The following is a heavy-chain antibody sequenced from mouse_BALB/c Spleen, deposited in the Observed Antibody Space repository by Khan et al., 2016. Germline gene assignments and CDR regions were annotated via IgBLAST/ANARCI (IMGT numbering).Heavy chain of an antibody. CDR2: INTYTGEP. Sequence: QIQLVQSGPELKKPGETVKISCKASGYTFTNYGMNWVKQAPGKGLKWMGWINTYTGEPTYADDFKGRFAFSLETSASTAYLQINNLKNEDTATYFCARRLRRGYAMDYWGQGTSVTVSS. V-gene: IGHV9-3-1*01. J-gene: IGHJ4*01. CDR1: GYTFTNYG. D-gene: IGHD2-4*01. CDR3: ARRLRRGYAMDY.